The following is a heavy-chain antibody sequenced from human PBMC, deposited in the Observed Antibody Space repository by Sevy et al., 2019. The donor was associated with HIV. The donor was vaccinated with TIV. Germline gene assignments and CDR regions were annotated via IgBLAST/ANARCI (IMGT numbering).Heavy chain of an antibody. CDR2: ISSGSRTI. V-gene: IGHV3-48*01. CDR1: GFTFSSYS. D-gene: IGHD4-4*01. J-gene: IGHJ4*02. CDR3: ARLNDYSSYVFDY. Sequence: GGSLRLSCAASGFTFSSYSMNCVRQAPGKGLEWVSYISSGSRTIHYEDSVKGRFTISRDNAKNSLYRQMNSLRAEDTAVYYCARLNDYSSYVFDYWGQGTLVTVSS.